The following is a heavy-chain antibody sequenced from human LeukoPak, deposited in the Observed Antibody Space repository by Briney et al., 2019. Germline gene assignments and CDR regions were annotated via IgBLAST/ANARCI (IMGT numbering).Heavy chain of an antibody. V-gene: IGHV4-59*01. CDR1: GGSISSCY. CDR2: IYYSGST. CDR3: ARVDRGTYYYDSSGYRFGAFDI. D-gene: IGHD3-22*01. Sequence: SETLSLTCTVSGGSISSCYWSWIRQPPGKGLEWIGYIYYSGSTNYNPSLKSRVTISVDTSKNQFSLKLSSVIAADTAVYYCARVDRGTYYYDSSGYRFGAFDIWGQGTMVTVSS. J-gene: IGHJ3*02.